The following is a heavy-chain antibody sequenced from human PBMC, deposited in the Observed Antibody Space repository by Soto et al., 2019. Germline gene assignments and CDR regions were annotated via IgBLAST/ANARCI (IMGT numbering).Heavy chain of an antibody. J-gene: IGHJ4*02. CDR2: INNSGSRT. V-gene: IGHV3-23*05. D-gene: IGHD3-10*01. CDR3: ANNQDRGIAGDY. CDR1: GITLRNYA. Sequence: EVQLLESGGGSVQPGGSLRLSCAASGITLRNYAMTWVRQAPGKGLEWVSSINNSGSRTYYADSVKGRFTISRDNSKNTLFLQMNSLRAEDTAVYYCANNQDRGIAGDYWGQGTLVTVSS.